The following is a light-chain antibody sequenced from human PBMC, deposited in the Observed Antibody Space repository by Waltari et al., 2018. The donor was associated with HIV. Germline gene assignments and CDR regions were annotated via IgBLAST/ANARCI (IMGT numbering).Light chain of an antibody. CDR1: ALSRPF. J-gene: IGLJ2*01. Sequence: SYELTQAPSVSVSPGQTAKITCSGVALSRPFVFWYQQKSGQAPRMMIFKDNERPSGIPARFSASSSGSTSTLTISGVQAEYEADYYCQSGHNSDSIFGGGTKLTVL. V-gene: IGLV3-25*03. CDR3: QSGHNSDSI. CDR2: KDN.